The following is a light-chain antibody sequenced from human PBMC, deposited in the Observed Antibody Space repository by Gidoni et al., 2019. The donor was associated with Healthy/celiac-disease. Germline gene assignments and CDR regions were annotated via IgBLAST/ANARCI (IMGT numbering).Light chain of an antibody. J-gene: IGLJ3*02. Sequence: SSQLTPDPAVSVALGQTVRITCQGDSLRRYYASWYQQKPGQAPALVIYGKNNRPSGIPYRCSGASSGNTASLTITGAQAEDEADYYCNSRDSSGNHWVFGGGTKLTVL. CDR2: GKN. CDR3: NSRDSSGNHWV. CDR1: SLRRYY. V-gene: IGLV3-19*01.